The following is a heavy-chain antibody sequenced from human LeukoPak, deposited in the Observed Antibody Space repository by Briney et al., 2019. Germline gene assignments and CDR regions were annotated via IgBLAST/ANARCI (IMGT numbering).Heavy chain of an antibody. D-gene: IGHD3-3*01. Sequence: ASVKVSCKASGYTLTGYYMHWVRQAPGQGLEWMGWINPNSGGTNYAQKFQGRVTMTRDTSISTAYMELSRLRSDDTAVYYCARGSPYYDFWSGYYLASNYYYYMDVWGKGTTVTVSS. V-gene: IGHV1-2*02. CDR3: ARGSPYYDFWSGYYLASNYYYYMDV. J-gene: IGHJ6*03. CDR2: INPNSGGT. CDR1: GYTLTGYY.